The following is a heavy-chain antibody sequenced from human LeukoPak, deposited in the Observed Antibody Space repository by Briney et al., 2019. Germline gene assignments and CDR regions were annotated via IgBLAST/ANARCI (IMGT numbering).Heavy chain of an antibody. Sequence: ASVKVSCKASGYTFTSYAMHWVRQAPGQRLEWMGWINAGNGNTKYSQKFQGRVTITRDTSASTAYMELSSLRSEDTAVYYCARDSSGWLLKYYFDYWGQGTPVTVSS. D-gene: IGHD6-19*01. CDR3: ARDSSGWLLKYYFDY. CDR1: GYTFTSYA. J-gene: IGHJ4*02. V-gene: IGHV1-3*01. CDR2: INAGNGNT.